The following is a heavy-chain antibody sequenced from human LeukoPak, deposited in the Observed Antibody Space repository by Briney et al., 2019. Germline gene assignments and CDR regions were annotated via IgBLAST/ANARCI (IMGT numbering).Heavy chain of an antibody. CDR3: ARALPAPCSGGSCYGWGFDY. CDR1: GDSVSSNSAA. V-gene: IGHV6-1*01. D-gene: IGHD2-15*01. Sequence: SQTLSLTCAISGDSVSSNSAAWNWIRQSPSRGLEWLGRTYYRSKWYNDYAVSVKGRITINPDTSKNQFSLQLNSVTAADTAVYYCARALPAPCSGGSCYGWGFDYWGQGTLVTVSS. CDR2: TYYRSKWYN. J-gene: IGHJ4*02.